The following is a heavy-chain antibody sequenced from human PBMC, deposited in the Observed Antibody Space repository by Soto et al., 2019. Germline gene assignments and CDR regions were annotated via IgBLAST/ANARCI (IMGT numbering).Heavy chain of an antibody. CDR2: ISYDGSNK. Sequence: QVQLVESGGGVVQPGRSLRLSCAASGFTFSSYGMHWFRQAPGKGLEWVAVISYDGSNKYYADSVKGRFTISRDNSKNTLYLQMNSLRAEDTAVYYCAKLRFLELVHHFDYWGQGTLVTVSS. CDR1: GFTFSSYG. V-gene: IGHV3-30*18. D-gene: IGHD3-3*01. CDR3: AKLRFLELVHHFDY. J-gene: IGHJ4*02.